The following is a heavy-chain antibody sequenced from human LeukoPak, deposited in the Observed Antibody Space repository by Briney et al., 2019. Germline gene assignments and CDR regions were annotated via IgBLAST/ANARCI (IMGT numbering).Heavy chain of an antibody. D-gene: IGHD3-22*01. CDR1: GFTFRNAW. Sequence: GGSLRLSCAASGFTFRNAWMNWVRQAPGKGLEWVGRIKSKTDGGTTDYAAHVKGKFTISRDDSKNTLYLQMNSLKTEDTAVYYCTTDPYYDSSGLGDYWGQGTLVTVSS. CDR2: IKSKTDGGTT. CDR3: TTDPYYDSSGLGDY. J-gene: IGHJ4*02. V-gene: IGHV3-15*07.